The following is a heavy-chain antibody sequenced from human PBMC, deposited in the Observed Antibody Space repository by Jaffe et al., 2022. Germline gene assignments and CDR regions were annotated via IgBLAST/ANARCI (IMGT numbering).Heavy chain of an antibody. V-gene: IGHV3-23*01. D-gene: IGHD6-19*01. CDR1: GFTFSDYV. CDR3: AKDHDFSNSGWNWDY. CDR2: IVGSGGST. J-gene: IGHJ4*02. Sequence: EVQLLESGGGLVQPGGSLRLSCAASGFTFSDYVMSWVRQAPGKGLEWVSTIVGSGGSTYYGDSVKGRFTISRDNSKNTLYLQMNTLRAEDTAVYYCAKDHDFSNSGWNWDYWGQGTLVTVSS.